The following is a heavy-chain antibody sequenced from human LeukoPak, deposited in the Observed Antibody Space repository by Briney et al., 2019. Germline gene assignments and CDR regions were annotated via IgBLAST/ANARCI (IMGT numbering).Heavy chain of an antibody. CDR2: IKMDERSA. V-gene: IGHV3-74*03. J-gene: IGHJ4*02. CDR3: ATVFKGSSLQDY. D-gene: IGHD3-10*01. CDR1: GFPITINW. Sequence: GGSLRLSCTVSGFPITINWMYWVRQAQGGGLVWVSRIKMDERSAVYADSVKGRFIISRDNAKNTVYLQMNSLRADDTAVYYCATVFKGSSLQDYWGQGTLVTVSS.